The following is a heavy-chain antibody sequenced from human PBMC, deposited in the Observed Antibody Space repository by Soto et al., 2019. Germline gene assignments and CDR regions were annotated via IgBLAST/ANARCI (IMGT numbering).Heavy chain of an antibody. CDR3: TRDGSYCSGGSCYSGRFY. V-gene: IGHV3-49*03. CDR2: IRSKAYGGTT. CDR1: GFTFGDYA. D-gene: IGHD2-15*01. J-gene: IGHJ4*02. Sequence: GGSLRLSCTASGFTFGDYAMSWFRQAPGKGLEWVGFIRSKAYGGTTEYAASVKGRFTISRDDSKSIAYLQMNSLKTEDTAVYYCTRDGSYCSGGSCYSGRFYWGQGTLVTVSS.